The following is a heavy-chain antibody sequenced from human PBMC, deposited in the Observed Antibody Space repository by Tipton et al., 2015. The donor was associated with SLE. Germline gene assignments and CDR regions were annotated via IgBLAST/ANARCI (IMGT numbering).Heavy chain of an antibody. CDR2: ITLGGAT. CDR1: GGSLRDYY. J-gene: IGHJ4*02. CDR3: VRVEGAYDQYYFDS. D-gene: IGHD5-12*01. Sequence: TLSLTCAVYGGSLRDYYWSWIRQPPGKGPEWIGAITLGGATNYNPSLKSRVAISVDTSKNHFSLRLSSVTVADTAVYYCVRVEGAYDQYYFDSWGQGTLVTVSS. V-gene: IGHV4-34*01.